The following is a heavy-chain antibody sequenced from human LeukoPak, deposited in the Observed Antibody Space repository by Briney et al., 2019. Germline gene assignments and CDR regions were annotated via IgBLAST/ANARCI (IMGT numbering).Heavy chain of an antibody. CDR3: AKGVGGSANYYYMDV. D-gene: IGHD3-10*01. CDR2: IPYDGNNK. Sequence: GGSLRLSCAASGFAFSRYGIHWIRQAPGKGLEWVAFIPYDGNNKFYADSVKGRFTISRDNSKNTLYLQMNSLRTEDTSVYYCAKGVGGSANYYYMDVWGKGTTVTVSS. V-gene: IGHV3-30*02. CDR1: GFAFSRYG. J-gene: IGHJ6*03.